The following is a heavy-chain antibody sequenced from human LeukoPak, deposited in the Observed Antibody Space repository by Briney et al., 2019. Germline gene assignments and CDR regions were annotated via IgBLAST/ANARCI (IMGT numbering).Heavy chain of an antibody. CDR3: AKRPSDYGDYVSYFDY. Sequence: PGRSLRLSCAASGFSFISYGMPWVRQAPGKGLEWVGVISDDGRRKDYADSVKGRFTISRDNSKDTLYLQMNSLRAEDTAVYYCAKRPSDYGDYVSYFDYWGQGTLVTVSS. J-gene: IGHJ4*02. D-gene: IGHD4-17*01. CDR2: ISDDGRRK. CDR1: GFSFISYG. V-gene: IGHV3-30*18.